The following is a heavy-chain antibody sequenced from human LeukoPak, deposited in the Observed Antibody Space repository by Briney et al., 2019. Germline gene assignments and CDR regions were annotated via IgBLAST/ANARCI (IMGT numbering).Heavy chain of an antibody. D-gene: IGHD2-2*01. CDR1: GFDFNYYD. V-gene: IGHV3-21*01. Sequence: GGSLRLSCVGSGFDFNYYDINWVRQAPGKGLEWVSSISSRSSYIYFADSAKGRFTISRDNANGSVFLHMTSLRPEDTAVYYCARRGGMSSGSSFDHWGQGTLVTVSP. J-gene: IGHJ5*02. CDR2: ISSRSSYI. CDR3: ARRGGMSSGSSFDH.